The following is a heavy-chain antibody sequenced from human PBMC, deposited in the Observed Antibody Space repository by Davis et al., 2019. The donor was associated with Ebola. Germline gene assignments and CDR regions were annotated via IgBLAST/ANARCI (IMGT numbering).Heavy chain of an antibody. CDR2: IRDKANNYAT. D-gene: IGHD6-13*01. Sequence: GGSLRLSCAGSGFTFTNAWMNWFRQASGRGLEWVGRIRDKANNYATAYTPSVKGRFTISRDDSKNTAYLQMNSLKTEDTAVYYCTAAAGIFDYWGQGTLVTVSS. CDR1: GFTFTNAW. CDR3: TAAAGIFDY. J-gene: IGHJ4*02. V-gene: IGHV3-73*01.